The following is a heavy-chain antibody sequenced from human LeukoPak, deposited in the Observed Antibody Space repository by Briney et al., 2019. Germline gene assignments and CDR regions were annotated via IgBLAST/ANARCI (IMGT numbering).Heavy chain of an antibody. CDR3: AKDQRDDILTGYPYIYWDY. Sequence: GGSLRLSCVGSGFTFSNHWMHWVRQAPGKGLVWISLVKLDGTVATYADSVRGRFTISRDNSKNTLYLQMNSLRAEDTAVYFCAKDQRDDILTGYPYIYWDYWGQGTLVTVSS. D-gene: IGHD3-9*01. V-gene: IGHV3-74*01. J-gene: IGHJ4*02. CDR1: GFTFSNHW. CDR2: VKLDGTVA.